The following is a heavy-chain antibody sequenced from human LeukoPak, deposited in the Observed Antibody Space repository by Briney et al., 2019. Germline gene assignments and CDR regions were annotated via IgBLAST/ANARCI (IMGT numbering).Heavy chain of an antibody. CDR1: GGSISSGGYS. J-gene: IGHJ3*02. D-gene: IGHD4-23*01. CDR2: IYHSGST. V-gene: IGHV4-30-2*01. Sequence: SQTLSLTCAVSGGSISSGGYSWSWTRQPPGKGLEWIGYIYHSGSTYYNPSLKSRVTISVDRSKNQFSLKLSSVTAADTAVYYCGRWFDAFDIWGQGTMVTVSS. CDR3: GRWFDAFDI.